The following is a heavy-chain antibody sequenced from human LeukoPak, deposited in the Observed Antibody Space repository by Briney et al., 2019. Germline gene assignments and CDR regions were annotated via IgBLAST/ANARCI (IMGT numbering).Heavy chain of an antibody. Sequence: GASLRLSCAASGFTFSSYAMSWVRQAPGKGLEWVSAISGSGGSTYYADSVKGRFTISRDNSKNTLYLQMNSLRAEDTAVYYCAKGGIRIAARRTPNWFDPWGQGTLVTVSS. CDR1: GFTFSSYA. CDR2: ISGSGGST. D-gene: IGHD6-6*01. V-gene: IGHV3-23*01. CDR3: AKGGIRIAARRTPNWFDP. J-gene: IGHJ5*02.